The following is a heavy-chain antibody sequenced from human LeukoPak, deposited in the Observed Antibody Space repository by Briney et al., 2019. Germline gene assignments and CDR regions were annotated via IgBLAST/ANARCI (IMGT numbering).Heavy chain of an antibody. Sequence: GASVKVSFKASCYTFTSYGISWVRQAPGQGLEWLGCISAYNGHRNYAQKVQGRVTVTTDTSTSTAYMELRSLRSDDTAVYYCARDDGSGWSLDYWGQGTLVTVSS. V-gene: IGHV1-18*01. J-gene: IGHJ4*02. D-gene: IGHD3-10*01. CDR3: ARDDGSGWSLDY. CDR2: ISAYNGHR. CDR1: CYTFTSYG.